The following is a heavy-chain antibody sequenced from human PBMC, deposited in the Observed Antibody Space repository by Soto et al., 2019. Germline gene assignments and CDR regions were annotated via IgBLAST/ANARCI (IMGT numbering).Heavy chain of an antibody. D-gene: IGHD1-1*01. J-gene: IGHJ6*02. CDR3: ARPGLTGTPPYYYGMDV. CDR1: GGSFSGYY. V-gene: IGHV4-34*01. Sequence: SETLSLTCAVYGGSFSGYYWSWIRQPPGKGLEWIGEINHSGSTNYNPSLKSRVTISVETSKNQFSLKLSSVTAVDTAVYYCARPGLTGTPPYYYGMDVWGQGTTVTVSS. CDR2: INHSGST.